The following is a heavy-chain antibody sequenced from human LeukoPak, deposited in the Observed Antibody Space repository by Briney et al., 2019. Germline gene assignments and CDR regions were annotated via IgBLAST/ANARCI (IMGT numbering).Heavy chain of an antibody. CDR1: GGSISSGDYY. CDR3: ARDSVSGSIDY. J-gene: IGHJ4*02. Sequence: SETLSLTCTVSGGSISSGDYYWSWIRQPPGKGLEWIGSIYYSGSTNYNPSLKSRVTISVDTSKNQFSLKLSSVTAADTAVYYCARDSVSGSIDYWGQGTLVTVSS. V-gene: IGHV4-61*08. CDR2: IYYSGST. D-gene: IGHD1-1*01.